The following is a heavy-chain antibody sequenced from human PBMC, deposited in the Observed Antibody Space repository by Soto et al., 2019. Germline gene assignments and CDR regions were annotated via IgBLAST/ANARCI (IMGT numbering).Heavy chain of an antibody. Sequence: EVQLLESGGGLVQPGGSLRLSCAVSGFTFSSHAMSWVRQAPGKGLECVSGITGSGDSTYYADSVKGRFTISRDKSKSTLYLQMNSLRAEDTAVYYCAKELQFSGWLSAQTFDYWGQGTQVTVSS. J-gene: IGHJ4*02. CDR1: GFTFSSHA. CDR3: AKELQFSGWLSAQTFDY. V-gene: IGHV3-23*01. D-gene: IGHD6-19*01. CDR2: ITGSGDST.